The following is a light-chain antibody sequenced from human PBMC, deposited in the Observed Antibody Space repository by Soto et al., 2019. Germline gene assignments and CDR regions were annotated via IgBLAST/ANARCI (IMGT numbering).Light chain of an antibody. CDR2: EVS. Sequence: QSALTQPASVSGSPGQSITISCTGTSSDVGGYNYVSWYQQHPGKAPKLMIYEVSNRPSGVSNRFYGSKSGNTASLTISGVQAEDEADYYCSSYTITDTYVFGTGTKVTVL. V-gene: IGLV2-14*01. CDR3: SSYTITDTYV. J-gene: IGLJ1*01. CDR1: SSDVGGYNY.